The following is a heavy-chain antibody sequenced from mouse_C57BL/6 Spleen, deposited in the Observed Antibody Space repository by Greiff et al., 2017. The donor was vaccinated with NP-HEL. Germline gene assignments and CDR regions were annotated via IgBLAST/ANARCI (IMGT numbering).Heavy chain of an antibody. V-gene: IGHV5-12*01. CDR3: ARRGYDAFYYAMDY. CDR1: GFTFSDYY. CDR2: ISNGGGST. D-gene: IGHD2-2*01. J-gene: IGHJ4*01. Sequence: EVKLVESGGGLVQPGGSLKLSCAASGFTFSDYYMYWVRQTPEKRLEWVAYISNGGGSTYYPDTVKGRFTISRDNAKNTLYLQMSRLKSEDTAMYYCARRGYDAFYYAMDYWGQGTSVTVSS.